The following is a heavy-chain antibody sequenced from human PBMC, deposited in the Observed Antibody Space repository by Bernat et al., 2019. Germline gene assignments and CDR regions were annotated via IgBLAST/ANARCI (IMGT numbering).Heavy chain of an antibody. CDR3: ATNYYYMDV. D-gene: IGHD1-1*01. CDR2: ISYDGSNK. Sequence: QVQLVESGGGVVQPGRSLRLSCAASGFTFSSSGMHWVRQAPGKGLEWVEVISYDGSNKDYADSVKGRFTNSRENYKNKLYLQMNSVRDEDTDVYYCATNYYYMDVWGKGTTVTVS. CDR1: GFTFSSSG. V-gene: IGHV3-30*03. J-gene: IGHJ6*03.